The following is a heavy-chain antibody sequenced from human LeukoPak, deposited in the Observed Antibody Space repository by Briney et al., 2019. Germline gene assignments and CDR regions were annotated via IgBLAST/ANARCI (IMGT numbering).Heavy chain of an antibody. Sequence: PGGSLRLSCAASGFTFSNYAMSWVRQAPGKGLEWVSTISDSGGRTYYADSVKGRFTISRDNSKNTLYLQMNSLRAEDTAVYYCAKDLEVAYFYDSSGYSHWGQGTLVTVSS. V-gene: IGHV3-23*01. CDR3: AKDLEVAYFYDSSGYSH. D-gene: IGHD3-22*01. CDR2: ISDSGGRT. CDR1: GFTFSNYA. J-gene: IGHJ4*02.